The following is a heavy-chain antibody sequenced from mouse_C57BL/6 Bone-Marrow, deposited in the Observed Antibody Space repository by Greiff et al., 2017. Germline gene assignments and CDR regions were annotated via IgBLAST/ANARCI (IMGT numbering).Heavy chain of an antibody. V-gene: IGHV14-4*01. D-gene: IGHD2-10*02. Sequence: VQLQQSGAELVRPGASVKLSCTASGFNIKDDYMHWVKQRPEQGLEWIGWIDPENGDTEYASKFQGKATITADTSSNPAYLQLSSLTSEDTAVSYCTPGVWDYWGQGTTLTVSS. CDR1: GFNIKDDY. CDR2: IDPENGDT. J-gene: IGHJ2*01. CDR3: TPGVWDY.